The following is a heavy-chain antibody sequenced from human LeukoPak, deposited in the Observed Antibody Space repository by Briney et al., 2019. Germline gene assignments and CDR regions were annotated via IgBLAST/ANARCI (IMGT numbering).Heavy chain of an antibody. CDR3: ARDIYGGAKGY. CDR2: IYSGGYT. V-gene: IGHV3-53*01. D-gene: IGHD1-26*01. Sequence: GGSLRLSCAASGFTVSSNYMSWVRQAPGRGLEWVSVIYSGGYTYYADSVKGRFTISRDNSKNTLYLQMSSLRAEDTAVYYCARDIYGGAKGYWGQGTLVTVSS. J-gene: IGHJ4*02. CDR1: GFTVSSNY.